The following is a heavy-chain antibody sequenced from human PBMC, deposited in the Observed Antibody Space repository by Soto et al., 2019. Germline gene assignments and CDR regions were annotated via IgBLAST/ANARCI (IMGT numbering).Heavy chain of an antibody. CDR3: ARDDSGYQGVPLDY. D-gene: IGHD5-12*01. V-gene: IGHV1-3*01. Sequence: GASVKVSCKASGYTFTSYAMHWVRQAPGQRLEWMGWINAGNGNTKYSQKFQGRVTITRDTSASTAYMELSSLRSEDTAVYYCARDDSGYQGVPLDYWGQGTLVTVSS. CDR1: GYTFTSYA. CDR2: INAGNGNT. J-gene: IGHJ4*02.